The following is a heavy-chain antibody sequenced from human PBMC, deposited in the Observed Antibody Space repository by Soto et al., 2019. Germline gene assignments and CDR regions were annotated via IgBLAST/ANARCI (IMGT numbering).Heavy chain of an antibody. D-gene: IGHD6-13*01. V-gene: IGHV1-18*01. CDR2: ISAYNGNT. Sequence: ASVKVSFKASGYTFTSYGISWVRQAPGQGLEWMGWISAYNGNTNYAQKLQGRVTMTTDTSTSTAYMELRSLRSDDTAVYYCARDSGGQLVRGRYGMDVWGQGTTVTVSS. CDR3: ARDSGGQLVRGRYGMDV. CDR1: GYTFTSYG. J-gene: IGHJ6*02.